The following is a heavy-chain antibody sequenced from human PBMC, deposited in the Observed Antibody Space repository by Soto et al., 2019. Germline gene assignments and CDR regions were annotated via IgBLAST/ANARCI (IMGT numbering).Heavy chain of an antibody. CDR3: ARGGVV. J-gene: IGHJ4*02. D-gene: IGHD2-8*01. CDR2: ISQGGITT. Sequence: PGGSLRLSCAGSGFTFSGYWMTWVRQPPGKGLEWISLISQGGITTTYADSVRSRFTVSRDNAQNSLFLQMDRLTVEDTGVYYCARGGVVWGQGALVTVSS. V-gene: IGHV3-48*03. CDR1: GFTFSGYW.